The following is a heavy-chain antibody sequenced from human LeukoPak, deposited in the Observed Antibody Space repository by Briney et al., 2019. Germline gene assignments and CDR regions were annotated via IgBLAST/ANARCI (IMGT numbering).Heavy chain of an antibody. J-gene: IGHJ4*02. D-gene: IGHD3/OR15-3a*01. CDR3: ARGFWTGVEY. V-gene: IGHV3-74*01. CDR2: IKSDGSDT. Sequence: GGSLRLSCAASGFTFSSSAMSWVRQAPGEGLVWVSRIKSDGSDTSYADSVKGRFTISRGNAKNTLYLQMNSLRAEDTAVYYCARGFWTGVEYWGQGALVTVSS. CDR1: GFTFSSSA.